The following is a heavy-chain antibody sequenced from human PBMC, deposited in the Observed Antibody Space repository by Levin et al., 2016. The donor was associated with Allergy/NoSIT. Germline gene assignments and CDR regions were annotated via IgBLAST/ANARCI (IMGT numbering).Heavy chain of an antibody. J-gene: IGHJ4*02. CDR1: GGSITGYF. D-gene: IGHD2-8*01. CDR3: ARAWPCNGRACYLDL. Sequence: SETLSLTCTVSGGSITGYFWSWIRQPPGMTLEWIGDITSRGTVYRPSLQSRANIFLVMSDNQLSLTLTSVTAADTAVYYCARAWPCNGRACYLDLWGQGHQVTVSS. V-gene: IGHV4-4*09. CDR2: ITSRGT.